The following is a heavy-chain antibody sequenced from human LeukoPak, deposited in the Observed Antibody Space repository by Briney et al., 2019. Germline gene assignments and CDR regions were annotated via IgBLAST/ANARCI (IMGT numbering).Heavy chain of an antibody. V-gene: IGHV3-21*01. CDR3: ARDPTSRYCSGGSCYTHYGMDV. Sequence: PGESLRLSCAASGFTFSSYAMNWVRQAPGKGLEWVSSISSSSNYIYYADSVKGRLTISRDNAKNSLYLQMNSLRAEDTAVYYCARDPTSRYCSGGSCYTHYGMDVWGQGTMVTVSS. J-gene: IGHJ6*02. D-gene: IGHD2-15*01. CDR2: ISSSSNYI. CDR1: GFTFSSYA.